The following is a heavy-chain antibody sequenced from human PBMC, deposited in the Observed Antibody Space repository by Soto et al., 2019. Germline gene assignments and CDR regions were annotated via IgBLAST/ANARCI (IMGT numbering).Heavy chain of an antibody. Sequence: QLQLQESGPGLVKPSETLSLTCTVSGGSISSSSYYWGWIRQPPGKGLEWIGSIYYSGSTYYNPSLKSRVTISVDTSKNQFSRKLSSVTAADTAVYYCARGGVAVAETNFDYWGQGTLVTVSS. V-gene: IGHV4-39*01. CDR3: ARGGVAVAETNFDY. CDR1: GGSISSSSYY. J-gene: IGHJ4*02. CDR2: IYYSGST. D-gene: IGHD6-19*01.